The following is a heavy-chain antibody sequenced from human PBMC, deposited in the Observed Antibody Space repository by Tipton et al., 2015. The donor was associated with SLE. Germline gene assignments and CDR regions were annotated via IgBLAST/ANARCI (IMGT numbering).Heavy chain of an antibody. D-gene: IGHD3-22*01. J-gene: IGHJ4*02. CDR2: ISYDGSNK. Sequence: SLRLSCAASGFTFSSYAMHWVRQAPGKGLEWVAVISYDGSNKYYADSVKGRFTISRDNSKNTLYLQMNSLRAEDTAVYYCAKDLLGYDRSGVDYWGQGTLVTVSS. CDR3: AKDLLGYDRSGVDY. V-gene: IGHV3-30-3*01. CDR1: GFTFSSYA.